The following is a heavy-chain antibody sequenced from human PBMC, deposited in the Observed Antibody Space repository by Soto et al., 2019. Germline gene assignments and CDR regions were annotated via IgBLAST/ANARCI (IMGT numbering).Heavy chain of an antibody. D-gene: IGHD1-1*01. CDR1: GFTFSDYY. J-gene: IGHJ5*02. V-gene: IGHV3-7*05. CDR2: INQDGSAK. CDR3: ARWNGGFDP. Sequence: EEQLVESGGGLVQPGGSLRLSCAASGFTFSDYYMSWVRQAPGKGLEWVANINQDGSAKSYVDSVRGRFTISRDNDKNSLSLQMESLRADDTAVYYCARWNGGFDPWGQGTLVTVSS.